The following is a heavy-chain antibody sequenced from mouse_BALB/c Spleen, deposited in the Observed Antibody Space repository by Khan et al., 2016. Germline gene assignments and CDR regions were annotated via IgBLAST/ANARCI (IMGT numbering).Heavy chain of an antibody. CDR2: INSNGGST. CDR1: GFTFSTYG. D-gene: IGHD2-14*01. J-gene: IGHJ2*01. Sequence: EVELVESGGGLVQPGGSLKLSCAASGFTFSTYGMSWVRQTPDKRLELVATINSNGGSTYYPDSVKGRFTISRDNAKNTLYLQMSSLKSEDTAMYYWERENYRYYFDYWGQGTTLTVSS. CDR3: ERENYRYYFDY. V-gene: IGHV5-6-3*01.